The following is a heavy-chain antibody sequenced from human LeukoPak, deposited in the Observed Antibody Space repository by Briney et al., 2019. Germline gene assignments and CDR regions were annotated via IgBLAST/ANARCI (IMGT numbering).Heavy chain of an antibody. CDR1: GFTFSNYA. Sequence: GGSLRLSCVASGFTFSNYAMSWVRQAPGKGLELVSGIYGSDDRTVYGDAVKGRFTISRDNSKNTLYLQMNSLRADDTAVYYCAKTQGYYDAWGQGALVTVSS. CDR2: IYGSDDRT. D-gene: IGHD2-15*01. J-gene: IGHJ5*02. CDR3: AKTQGYYDA. V-gene: IGHV3-23*01.